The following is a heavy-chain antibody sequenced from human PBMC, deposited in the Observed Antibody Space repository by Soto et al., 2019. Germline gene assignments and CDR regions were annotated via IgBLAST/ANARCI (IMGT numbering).Heavy chain of an antibody. Sequence: GGSLRLSCAASGFTFSSYAMSWVRQAPGKGLEWVSAISGSGGSTYYADSVKGRFTISRDNSKNTLYLQMNSLRAEDTAVYYCAKDLERRPIVVVVAAPNDAFDIWGQGTMVTVSS. V-gene: IGHV3-23*01. CDR2: ISGSGGST. CDR3: AKDLERRPIVVVVAAPNDAFDI. D-gene: IGHD2-15*01. J-gene: IGHJ3*02. CDR1: GFTFSSYA.